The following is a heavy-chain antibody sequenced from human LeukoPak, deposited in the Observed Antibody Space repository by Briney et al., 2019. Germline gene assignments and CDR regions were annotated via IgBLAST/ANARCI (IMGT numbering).Heavy chain of an antibody. CDR3: ARVLPPFWSGLDY. CDR2: FYHSGST. J-gene: IGHJ4*02. D-gene: IGHD3-3*01. V-gene: IGHV4-38-2*02. Sequence: SETLSLTCSVSGYSITSGYYWGWIRQPPGKGLQWIGSFYHSGSTYYNPSLKSRVTISVDTSDNQFSLKLRSLTAADTAVYYCARVLPPFWSGLDYWGQGTLVTVSS. CDR1: GYSITSGYY.